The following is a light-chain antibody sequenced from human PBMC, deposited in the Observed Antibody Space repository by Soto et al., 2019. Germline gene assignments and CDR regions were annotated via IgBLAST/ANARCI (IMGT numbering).Light chain of an antibody. CDR1: QDIAIY. Sequence: IQLTQSPSSLSTSVGDRFTITCLASQDIAIYLAWYQQKPGEAPKLLIYAASTLYGGVPSRFSGSGSGTDFALTITSLQAEDFATYYCQQLRRYPSTFGGGTKVYI. CDR2: AAS. CDR3: QQLRRYPST. J-gene: IGKJ4*01. V-gene: IGKV1-9*01.